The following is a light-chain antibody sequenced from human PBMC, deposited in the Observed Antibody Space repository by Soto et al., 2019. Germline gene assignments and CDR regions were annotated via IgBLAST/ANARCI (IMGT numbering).Light chain of an antibody. CDR2: AAS. J-gene: IGKJ2*01. V-gene: IGKV1-39*01. CDR1: QSISSY. CDR3: EQSYSTPKN. Sequence: DIPMTQSPSSLSASLGDRATITCRASQSISSYLNWYQQNPGRDSTLLIYAASSLQSGVPSRFRGSGSGTDFTRTISSLQPEHFATYSCEQSYSTPKNFGQGTQLEIK.